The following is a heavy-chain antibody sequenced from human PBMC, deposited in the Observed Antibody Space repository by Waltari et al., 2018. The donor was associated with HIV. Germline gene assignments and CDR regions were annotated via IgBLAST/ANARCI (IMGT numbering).Heavy chain of an antibody. CDR1: GITVSSNY. J-gene: IGHJ5*02. CDR3: ARGIIAAAGNWFDP. D-gene: IGHD6-13*01. Sequence: EVQLVESGGGLVQPGGSLRLSCAASGITVSSNYMSWVRQAPGKGLEWVSVIYSGGSTYYADSVKGRFTISRDNSKNTLYLQMNSLRAEDTAVYYCARGIIAAAGNWFDPWGQGTLVTVSS. V-gene: IGHV3-66*02. CDR2: IYSGGST.